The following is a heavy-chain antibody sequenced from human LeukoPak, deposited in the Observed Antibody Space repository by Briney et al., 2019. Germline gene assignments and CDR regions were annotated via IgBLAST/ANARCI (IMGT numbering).Heavy chain of an antibody. CDR3: VRGAPRAAD. V-gene: IGHV3-11*06. CDR2: ISGSSSDI. D-gene: IGHD1-14*01. J-gene: IGHJ4*02. CDR1: GFTFSDTY. Sequence: PGGSLRLSCAASGFTFSDTYMSWIRQPPGKGLEWVSYISGSSSDIKYADSVKGRFTVSRDNAKNTLYVQMNSLRVEDSAVYYCVRGAPRAADWGQGTLVTVSS.